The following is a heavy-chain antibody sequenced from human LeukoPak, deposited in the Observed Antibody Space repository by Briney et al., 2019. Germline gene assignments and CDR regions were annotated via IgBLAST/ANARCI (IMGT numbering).Heavy chain of an antibody. CDR1: GYTLTELS. CDR3: ARSDTAMGFDY. J-gene: IGHJ4*02. V-gene: IGHV1-2*06. CDR2: INPNSGGT. Sequence: ASVKVSCKVSGYTLTELSMHWVRQAPGQGLEWMGRINPNSGGTNYAQKFQGRVTMTRDTSISTAYMELSRLRSDDTAVYYCARSDTAMGFDYWGQGTLVTVSS. D-gene: IGHD5-18*01.